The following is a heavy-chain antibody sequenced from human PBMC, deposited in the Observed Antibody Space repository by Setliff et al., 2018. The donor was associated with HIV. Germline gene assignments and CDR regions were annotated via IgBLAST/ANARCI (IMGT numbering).Heavy chain of an antibody. Sequence: SETLSLTCTVSGDSISSYYWTWIRQPPGKGLEWIGYVYYSGSSNYNPSLQSRVTISVDTSKNQSFLILSSVTASDTAMYYCARSYGYNVDYWGQGKLVTVSS. J-gene: IGHJ4*02. D-gene: IGHD3-16*01. V-gene: IGHV4-59*01. CDR3: ARSYGYNVDY. CDR2: VYYSGSS. CDR1: GDSISSYY.